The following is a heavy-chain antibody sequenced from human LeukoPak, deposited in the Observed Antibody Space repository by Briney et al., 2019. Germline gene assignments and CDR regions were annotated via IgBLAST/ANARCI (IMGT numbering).Heavy chain of an antibody. CDR2: ISAHNGNT. V-gene: IGHV1-18*01. CDR3: ARAETTLLLNY. D-gene: IGHD4-11*01. J-gene: IGHJ4*02. Sequence: GASVEVSCKASDYSFTNYGIVWVRQTPGQGLQWMGWISAHNGNTNYAQKLQGRVTLTTDTSTSTVYMELRSLTSDDTAVYYCARAETTLLLNYWGQGTLVTVSS. CDR1: DYSFTNYG.